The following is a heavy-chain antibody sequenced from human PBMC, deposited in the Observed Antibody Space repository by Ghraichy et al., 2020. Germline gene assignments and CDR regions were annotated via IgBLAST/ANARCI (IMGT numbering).Heavy chain of an antibody. D-gene: IGHD6-19*01. V-gene: IGHV4-38-2*01. J-gene: IGHJ3*02. CDR1: NYSISSGYY. Sequence: SETLSLSCAVSNYSISSGYYWGWIRQSPGKGLDWIGSSHHSGSTYYEPSLKSRVTILLDTSTNEISLKLNSATAADTAVYYCARVGWPPDAFDIWGQGTMVTVSS. CDR3: ARVGWPPDAFDI. CDR2: SHHSGST.